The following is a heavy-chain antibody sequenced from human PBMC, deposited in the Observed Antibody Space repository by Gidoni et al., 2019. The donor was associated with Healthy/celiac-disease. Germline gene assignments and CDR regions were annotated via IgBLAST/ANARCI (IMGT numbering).Heavy chain of an antibody. Sequence: SVGRIKSKTDGGTTDYAAPVKGRFTISRDDSKNTLYLQMNSLKTEDTAVYYCTTEAGLHPYYYYGMDVWGQGTTVTVSS. D-gene: IGHD5-12*01. CDR2: IKSKTDGGTT. CDR3: TTEAGLHPYYYYGMDV. J-gene: IGHJ6*02. V-gene: IGHV3-15*01.